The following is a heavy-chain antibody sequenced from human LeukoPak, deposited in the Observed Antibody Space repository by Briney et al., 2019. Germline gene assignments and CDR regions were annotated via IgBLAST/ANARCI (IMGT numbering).Heavy chain of an antibody. CDR3: ARAVTSTEGY. V-gene: IGHV3-7*03. CDR1: GFTFSAYW. J-gene: IGHJ4*02. Sequence: GGSLRLSCAASGFTFSAYWMTWVRQAPGKGLEWVASIKEDGSKKNYMDSVKGRFTISRDNAQKSLYLEMNSLRVEDTAVYYCARAVTSTEGYWGQGTLVTVSS. CDR2: IKEDGSKK.